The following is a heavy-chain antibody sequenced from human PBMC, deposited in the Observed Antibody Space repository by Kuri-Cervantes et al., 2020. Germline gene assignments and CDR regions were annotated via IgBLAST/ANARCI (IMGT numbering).Heavy chain of an antibody. CDR1: GFTFSSYA. CDR3: AKVSSGYWLFDY. D-gene: IGHD3-22*01. J-gene: IGHJ4*02. V-gene: IGHV3-23*01. Sequence: GESLKISCAASGFTFSSYAMSWVRQAPGKGLEWVSAISGSGGSTYYADSVKGRFTISRDNSKNTLYLQMNSLRAEDTAVYYCAKVSSGYWLFDYWGQGALVTDSS. CDR2: ISGSGGST.